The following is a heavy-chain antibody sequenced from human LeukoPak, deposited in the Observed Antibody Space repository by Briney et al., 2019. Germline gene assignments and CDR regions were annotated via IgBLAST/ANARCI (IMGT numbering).Heavy chain of an antibody. Sequence: GESLKISCKGSGYGFTSYWIGWVRQLPGKGLEWMGIIFLGDSVTRYSPSFQGQVTISADKSISTAYLQWSSLKASDTAMYYCARQGGTAAGRPNFDYWGQGTLVTVSS. CDR2: IFLGDSVT. CDR3: ARQGGTAAGRPNFDY. V-gene: IGHV5-51*01. CDR1: GYGFTSYW. J-gene: IGHJ4*02. D-gene: IGHD6-13*01.